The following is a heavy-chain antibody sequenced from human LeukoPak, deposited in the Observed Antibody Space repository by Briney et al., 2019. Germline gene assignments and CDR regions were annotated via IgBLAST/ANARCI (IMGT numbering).Heavy chain of an antibody. CDR1: GFTFSTDG. Sequence: GGSLRLSCAASGFTFSTDGMHRVRQAPGKGLEWVAVISYDGSNKYYGDSVKGRFTISRDNSNNILYLQMNSLRAEDTAVYYCAKDLRSSSPNWFDYWGQGTLVTVSS. J-gene: IGHJ4*02. V-gene: IGHV3-30*18. D-gene: IGHD6-6*01. CDR2: ISYDGSNK. CDR3: AKDLRSSSPNWFDY.